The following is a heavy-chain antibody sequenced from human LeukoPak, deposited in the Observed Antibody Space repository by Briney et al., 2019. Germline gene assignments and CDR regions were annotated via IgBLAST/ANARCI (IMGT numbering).Heavy chain of an antibody. D-gene: IGHD4-17*01. CDR2: IYYSGST. CDR3: AIGTTGDYPPYFDS. V-gene: IGHV4-59*01. J-gene: IGHJ4*02. Sequence: SETLSLTCTVSSGSIASYYWSWTRQPPGKGLEWIGYIYYSGSTKYNPSLKSRVTISADTSKNQFSLKLSSVTAADTAVYYCAIGTTGDYPPYFDSWGQGTLVTVSS. CDR1: SGSIASYY.